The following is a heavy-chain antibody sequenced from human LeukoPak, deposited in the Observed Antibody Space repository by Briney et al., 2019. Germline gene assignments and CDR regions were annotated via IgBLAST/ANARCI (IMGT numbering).Heavy chain of an antibody. V-gene: IGHV4-30-4*01. CDR3: ARINYDDQYYFDS. Sequence: SQTLSLTCTVSGGSISSGDNYWTWIRQPPGKGLEWIGYIHYSGSTHDNPSLVSRLTMSVDTSKNQFSLRLRSVTAADTAVYYCARINYDDQYYFDSWGQGTPATVSS. D-gene: IGHD4-17*01. CDR2: IHYSGST. J-gene: IGHJ5*01. CDR1: GGSISSGDNY.